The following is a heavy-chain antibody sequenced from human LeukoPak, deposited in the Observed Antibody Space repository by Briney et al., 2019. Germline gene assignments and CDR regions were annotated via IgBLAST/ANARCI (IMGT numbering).Heavy chain of an antibody. V-gene: IGHV3-7*01. CDR3: ARVWGEPWLANFDY. CDR2: IKQDGSEK. J-gene: IGHJ4*02. CDR1: GFTFSSYW. D-gene: IGHD3-16*01. Sequence: PGGSLRLSCAASGFTFSSYWMSWVRQAPGKGLEWVANIKQDGSEKYYVDSVKGRFTISRDNAKNSLYLQMNSLRAEDTAVYYCARVWGEPWLANFDYWGQGTLVTVSS.